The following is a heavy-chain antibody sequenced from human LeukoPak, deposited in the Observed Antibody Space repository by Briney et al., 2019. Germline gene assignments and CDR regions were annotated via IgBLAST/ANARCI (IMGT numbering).Heavy chain of an antibody. J-gene: IGHJ6*02. CDR2: FDPEDGET. CDR3: ATDGYPRRVSGMDV. CDR1: GYTFTSYY. V-gene: IGHV1-24*01. D-gene: IGHD5-18*01. Sequence: GASVKVSCKASGYTFTSYYMHWVRQAPGKGLEWMGGFDPEDGETIYAQKFQGRVTMTEDTSTDTAYMELSSLRSEDTAVYYCATDGYPRRVSGMDVWGQGTTVTVSS.